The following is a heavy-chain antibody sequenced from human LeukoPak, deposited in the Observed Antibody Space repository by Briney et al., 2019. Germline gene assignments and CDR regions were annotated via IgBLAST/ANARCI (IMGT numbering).Heavy chain of an antibody. CDR3: ARGEIGGDWYGG. CDR1: GFTFSTYW. D-gene: IGHD2-21*02. Sequence: GGSLRLSCAASGFTFSTYWMSWVRQAPGKGLDWVANIRQDGVEKYYVGSVRGRFTISRDNAKKSLFLQMNSLRVEDTAVYYCARGEIGGDWYGGWGQGTLVTVSS. CDR2: IRQDGVEK. V-gene: IGHV3-7*04. J-gene: IGHJ4*02.